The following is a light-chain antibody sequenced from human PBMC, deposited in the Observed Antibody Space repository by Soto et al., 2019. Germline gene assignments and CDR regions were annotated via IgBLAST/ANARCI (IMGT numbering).Light chain of an antibody. CDR1: QSVDNY. CDR2: DAS. J-gene: IGKJ4*01. CDR3: QQRSTGPPLT. Sequence: EIVLTQSPDTLSFSPGERATLASRASQSVDNYLSWYQQRPGQAPRLLIYDASNRASGIPARFSGSGSGTDFTLTISSLEPEDFAVYYCQQRSTGPPLTFGGGTKVEIK. V-gene: IGKV3-11*01.